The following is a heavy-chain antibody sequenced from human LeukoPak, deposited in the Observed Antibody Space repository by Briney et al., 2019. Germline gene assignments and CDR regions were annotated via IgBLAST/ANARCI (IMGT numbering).Heavy chain of an antibody. CDR2: MNPNSGNT. CDR3: ARVIAARDYYYYYYMDV. D-gene: IGHD6-6*01. J-gene: IGHJ6*03. Sequence: ASVTVSCKASGYTFTSYDINWVRQATGQGLEWMGWMNPNSGNTGYAQKFQGRVTMTRNTSISTAYMELSSLRSEDTAVYYCARVIAARDYYYYYYMDVWGKGTTVTVSS. CDR1: GYTFTSYD. V-gene: IGHV1-8*01.